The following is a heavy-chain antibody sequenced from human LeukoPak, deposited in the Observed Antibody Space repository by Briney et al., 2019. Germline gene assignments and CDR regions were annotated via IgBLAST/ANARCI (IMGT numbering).Heavy chain of an antibody. J-gene: IGHJ3*02. D-gene: IGHD3-22*01. Sequence: GGSLRLSCAASGFTFSSYAMSWVRQAPGKGLEWVSAISGSGGSTYYADSVKGRFTISRDNSKNTLYLQMNSLRAEDTAVYYCAKDPTYYYDSSGHDAFDIWGQGTMVTVSS. CDR1: GFTFSSYA. V-gene: IGHV3-23*01. CDR3: AKDPTYYYDSSGHDAFDI. CDR2: ISGSGGST.